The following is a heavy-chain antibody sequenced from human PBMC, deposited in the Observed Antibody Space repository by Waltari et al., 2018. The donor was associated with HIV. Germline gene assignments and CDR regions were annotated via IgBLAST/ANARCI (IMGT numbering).Heavy chain of an antibody. V-gene: IGHV3-23*04. J-gene: IGHJ4*02. CDR3: AKDLRGYDQASDY. CDR2: IGVGGLNT. D-gene: IGHD5-12*01. Sequence: DVQLVESGGGLAQPGGSLRLSCIGFNFTFSNYAMHWVRQAPEKGLECVSTIGVGGLNTIYSDSAKGRFTISRDNSKNTLYLDMNSLRPEDTAVYFCAKDLRGYDQASDYWGQGALVTVSS. CDR1: NFTFSNYA.